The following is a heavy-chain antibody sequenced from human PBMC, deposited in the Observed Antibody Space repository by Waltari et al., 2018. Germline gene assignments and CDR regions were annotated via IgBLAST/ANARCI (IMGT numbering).Heavy chain of an antibody. J-gene: IGHJ6*02. CDR2: SYSGGST. V-gene: IGHV3-53*02. Sequence: EVQLVETGGGLIQPGGSLRLSCAASGFTVSSNYMSWVRQAPGKGLEWVSVSYSGGSTYYADSVNGRFTISRDNSKNTLYLQMNSLRAEDTAVYYCAREVTISSLRSYYYYGMDVWGQGTTVTVSS. CDR1: GFTVSSNY. CDR3: AREVTISSLRSYYYYGMDV. D-gene: IGHD4-17*01.